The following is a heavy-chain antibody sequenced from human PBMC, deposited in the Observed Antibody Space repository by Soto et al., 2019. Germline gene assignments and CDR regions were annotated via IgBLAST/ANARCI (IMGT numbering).Heavy chain of an antibody. J-gene: IGHJ4*02. CDR1: GFTFSSYA. CDR3: AKEIYEPHSSKNKKRERTDY. D-gene: IGHD6-13*01. Sequence: PGGSLRLSCAASGFTFSSYAMSWVRQAPGKGLEWVSAISGSGGSTYYADSVKGRFTISRDNSKNTLYLQMNSLRAEDTAVYYCAKEIYEPHSSKNKKRERTDYWGQGTLVTVSS. V-gene: IGHV3-23*01. CDR2: ISGSGGST.